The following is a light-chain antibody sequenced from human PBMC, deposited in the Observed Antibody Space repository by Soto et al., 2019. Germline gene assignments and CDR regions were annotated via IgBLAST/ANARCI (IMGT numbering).Light chain of an antibody. CDR1: PTARSY. J-gene: IGKJ5*01. Sequence: EIVLTQSPATLSLSPWERATLSCRASPTARSYLAWYQQKPGQAPRLLIYDVSNRATGVPARFSGSGSETDFTLTISSLEPEDFAVYYCQQRSNWPPITFGQGTRLEIK. CDR3: QQRSNWPPIT. V-gene: IGKV3-11*01. CDR2: DVS.